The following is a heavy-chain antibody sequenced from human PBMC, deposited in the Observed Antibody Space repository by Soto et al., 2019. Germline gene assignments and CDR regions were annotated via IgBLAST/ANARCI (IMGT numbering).Heavy chain of an antibody. CDR1: GFTFSSYA. V-gene: IGHV3-23*01. D-gene: IGHD5-12*01. Sequence: EVQLLESGGGLVQPGGSLRLSCAASGFTFSSYAMSWVRQAPGKGLEWVSAISGSGGSTYYADSVKGRFPISRDNSKNTLYLQMNSLRAEDTAVYYCAKDNQLYSGYDPGRKGFDYWGQGTLVTVSS. J-gene: IGHJ4*02. CDR3: AKDNQLYSGYDPGRKGFDY. CDR2: ISGSGGST.